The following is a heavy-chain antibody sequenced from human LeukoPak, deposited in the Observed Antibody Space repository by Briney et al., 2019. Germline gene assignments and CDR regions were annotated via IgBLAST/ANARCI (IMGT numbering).Heavy chain of an antibody. CDR3: AKNTSGWYFDY. CDR2: ISGSGFSI. CDR1: GFTFGSHA. J-gene: IGHJ4*02. D-gene: IGHD6-19*01. Sequence: GGSLILSCAASGFTFGSHAMSWVRPAPGKGLEWVSSISGSGFSIYYADSVKGRFTISRDNSKNTLYLQMNSLRAEDTAVYYCAKNTSGWYFDYWGQGTLVTVSS. V-gene: IGHV3-23*01.